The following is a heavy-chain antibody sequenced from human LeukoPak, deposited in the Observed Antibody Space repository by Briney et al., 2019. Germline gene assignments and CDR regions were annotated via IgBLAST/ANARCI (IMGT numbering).Heavy chain of an antibody. D-gene: IGHD2-2*01. CDR2: ISGSGGST. Sequence: GGSLRLSCAASGFTFSSYAMTWVRQAPGKGLEWVSAISGSGGSTYYADSVKGRSTISRDNSKNTLYLQMNTLRAEDTAIYYCAKDRSTSWYFDYWGQGTLVTVSS. CDR3: AKDRSTSWYFDY. J-gene: IGHJ4*02. V-gene: IGHV3-23*01. CDR1: GFTFSSYA.